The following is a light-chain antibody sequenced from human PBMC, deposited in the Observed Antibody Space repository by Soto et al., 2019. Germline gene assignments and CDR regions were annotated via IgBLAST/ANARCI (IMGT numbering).Light chain of an antibody. CDR1: SSNIGINT. Sequence: QSVLTQPPSASGTPGQRVTISCSGSSSNIGINTVNWYQQLPGTAPKLLIHSNNQRPSGVTDRFSGSKSGTSASLAISGLQSEDEADYYCAAWDDSLNGVLFGGGTKLTVL. CDR2: SNN. J-gene: IGLJ2*01. CDR3: AAWDDSLNGVL. V-gene: IGLV1-44*01.